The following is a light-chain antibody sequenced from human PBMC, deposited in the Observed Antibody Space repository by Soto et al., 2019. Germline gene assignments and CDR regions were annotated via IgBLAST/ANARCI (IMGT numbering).Light chain of an antibody. Sequence: QSVLAQPPSASGTPGQRVTMSCSGKNSNVGIGYVYWYQQLPGSAPKLLIYKTNQRPSGVPDRFSGSKSANTASLTVSGLQPEDEADYYCCSYAGSYSYAFATGTKVTVL. CDR3: CSYAGSYSYA. CDR1: NSNVGIGY. J-gene: IGLJ1*01. V-gene: IGLV1-47*01. CDR2: KTN.